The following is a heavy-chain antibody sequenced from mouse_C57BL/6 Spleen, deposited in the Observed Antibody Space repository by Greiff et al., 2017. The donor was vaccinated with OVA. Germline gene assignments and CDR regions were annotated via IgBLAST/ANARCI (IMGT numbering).Heavy chain of an antibody. Sequence: QVTLKESGPGILQSSQTLSLTCSFSGFSLSTSGMGVSWIRQPSGKGLEWLAHIYWDDDKRYNPSLKSRLTISKDTSRNQVFLKITSVDTADTATYYCARSYGSSYEWYCDVWGTGTTVTVSS. CDR1: GFSLSTSGMG. V-gene: IGHV8-12*01. J-gene: IGHJ1*03. CDR3: ARSYGSSYEWYCDV. CDR2: IYWDDDK. D-gene: IGHD1-1*01.